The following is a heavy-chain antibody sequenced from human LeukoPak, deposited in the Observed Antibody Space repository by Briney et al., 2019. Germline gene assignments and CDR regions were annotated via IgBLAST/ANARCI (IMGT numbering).Heavy chain of an antibody. CDR3: ARDFYGDPHYYFGY. D-gene: IGHD4-17*01. CDR2: ILYDEGKK. V-gene: IGHV3-30-3*01. CDR1: GLTFSSYA. Sequence: GRSLRLSCVASGLTFSSYAMHWVRQAPGKGLEWMAVILYDEGKKYYAGSVKGRFTISRDNFKNTLFLQMNSLRFEDTAVYYCARDFYGDPHYYFGYWGQGTLVAVSS. J-gene: IGHJ4*02.